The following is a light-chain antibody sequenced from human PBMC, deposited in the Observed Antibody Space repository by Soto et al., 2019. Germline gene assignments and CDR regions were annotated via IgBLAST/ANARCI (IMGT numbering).Light chain of an antibody. J-gene: IGLJ2*01. V-gene: IGLV1-47*01. CDR1: SSNVGSYY. CDR2: RNN. CDR3: SAWDDSLRGVV. Sequence: QSVLTQPPSASGTPGQRVTISCSGSSSNVGSYYVYWYHQLPGTAPTLLIYRNNNRPSGVPDRFSGSKSGTSASLAISGLRSEDEADYYCSAWDDSLRGVVFGGGTKLTVL.